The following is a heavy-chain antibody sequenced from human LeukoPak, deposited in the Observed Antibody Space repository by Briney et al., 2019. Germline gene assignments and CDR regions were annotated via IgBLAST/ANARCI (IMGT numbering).Heavy chain of an antibody. D-gene: IGHD3-22*01. CDR3: ARRVYYYDTSPTLLGMGFDY. V-gene: IGHV3-7*03. Sequence: GGSLRLSCAASGFTFDDYGMSWVRQAPGKGLEWVANIKQDGSEKYYVDSVKGRFTISRDNAKNSLYLQMNSLRAEDTALYYCARRVYYYDTSPTLLGMGFDYWGQGTLVTVSS. J-gene: IGHJ4*02. CDR2: IKQDGSEK. CDR1: GFTFDDYG.